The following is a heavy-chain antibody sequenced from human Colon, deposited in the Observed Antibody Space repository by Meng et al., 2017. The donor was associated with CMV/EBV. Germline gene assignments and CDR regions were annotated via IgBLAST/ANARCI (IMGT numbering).Heavy chain of an antibody. CDR2: VYPGNSDT. CDR1: GYNFPTFW. J-gene: IGHJ5*02. V-gene: IGHV5-51*01. Sequence: GESLKISCRASGYNFPTFWIGWVRQMPGGGLEWIGNVYPGNSDTRYSPSFQGQVTISADKSINTAYMQWSSLKASDTAIYYCVGQNVNCFDPWGHETLVTVSS. CDR3: VGQNVNCFDP.